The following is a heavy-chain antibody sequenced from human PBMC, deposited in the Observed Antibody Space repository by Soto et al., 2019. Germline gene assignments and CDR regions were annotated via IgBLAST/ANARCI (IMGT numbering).Heavy chain of an antibody. D-gene: IGHD4-17*01. V-gene: IGHV1-8*01. Sequence: QVQLVQSGAEVKKPGASVKVSCKASGYTFTSYDINWVRQATGQGLERMGWMNPNSGNTGYAQKFQGRVTMTRNTSISTAYMELSSLRSEDTAVYYCARRYGDYDYYYYGMDVWGQGTTVTVSS. CDR2: MNPNSGNT. J-gene: IGHJ6*02. CDR1: GYTFTSYD. CDR3: ARRYGDYDYYYYGMDV.